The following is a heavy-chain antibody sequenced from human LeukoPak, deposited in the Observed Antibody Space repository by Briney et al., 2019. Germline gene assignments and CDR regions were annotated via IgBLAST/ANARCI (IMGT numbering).Heavy chain of an antibody. CDR2: IDGST. D-gene: IGHD5-18*01. CDR3: ARTGYNYGTPLND. Sequence: GGSLRLSCAATGFTFSSYAMSWVRQAPGKGLEWVPGIDGSTYYADSVKGRFTISRDNSKNTLYLQMNSLRAEDTAVYYCARTGYNYGTPLNDWGQGTLVTVSS. V-gene: IGHV3-23*01. J-gene: IGHJ4*02. CDR1: GFTFSSYA.